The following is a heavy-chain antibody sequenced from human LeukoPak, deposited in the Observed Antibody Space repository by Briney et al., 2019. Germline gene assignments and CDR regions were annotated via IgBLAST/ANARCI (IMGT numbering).Heavy chain of an antibody. CDR2: IAHDGTVK. CDR1: GFPFSTYG. D-gene: IGHD6-19*01. CDR3: AKEIHPRSSNGWPLDY. J-gene: IGHJ4*02. V-gene: IGHV3-30*18. Sequence: GGSLRLSWAASGFPFSTYGMHWVRQAPGKGLEWVAVIAHDGTVKHYTDSVKGRFTISRDNSRNTLYLQMNSLGTEDTAVYYCAKEIHPRSSNGWPLDYWGQGTLVTVSS.